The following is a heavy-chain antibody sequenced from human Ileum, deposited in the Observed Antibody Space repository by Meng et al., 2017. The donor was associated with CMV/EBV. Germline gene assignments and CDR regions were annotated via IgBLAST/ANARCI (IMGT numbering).Heavy chain of an antibody. D-gene: IGHD3-22*01. V-gene: IGHV3-7*03. CDR1: GFTFSKYW. CDR3: AISPKDVLLPVAMTG. J-gene: IGHJ4*01. Sequence: GESLKISCAASGFTFSKYWMNWVRQAPGKGLEWVANIKEDGSEKYYVDSVKGRFTISRDNAKKSLYLQMNSLRAEDTAVYYSAISPKDVLLPVAMTGWGQGTLVTVSS. CDR2: IKEDGSEK.